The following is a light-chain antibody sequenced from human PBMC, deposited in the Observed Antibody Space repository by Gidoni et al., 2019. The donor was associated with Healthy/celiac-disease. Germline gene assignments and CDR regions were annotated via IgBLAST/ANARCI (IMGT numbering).Light chain of an antibody. V-gene: IGKV1-5*03. J-gene: IGKJ1*01. CDR2: KAS. CDR3: RQYNSYSRT. CDR1: QSISSW. Sequence: DIQMTQSPSTLSASVGDRVTITCRASQSISSWLAWYQQKPGKAPKHLIYKASSLESGVPSRFSGSGAWTEFSLTISSLLPDDFATYYCRQYNSYSRTFGQGTKVEIK.